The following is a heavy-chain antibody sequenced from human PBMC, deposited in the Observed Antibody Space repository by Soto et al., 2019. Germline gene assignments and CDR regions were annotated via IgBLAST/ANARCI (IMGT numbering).Heavy chain of an antibody. D-gene: IGHD3-10*01. V-gene: IGHV4-4*02. CDR3: ARASASSMLRGVIIN. CDR1: GGSIASDNW. Sequence: KPSETLSLTCAFSGGSIASDNWWTWVRQPPGRGLEGIGEMYHSGTTNYSPSLKSRVTILIDESKNQFSLKLTSVTAADTARYYCARASASSMLRGVIINWGQGTLVTVSS. J-gene: IGHJ4*02. CDR2: MYHSGTT.